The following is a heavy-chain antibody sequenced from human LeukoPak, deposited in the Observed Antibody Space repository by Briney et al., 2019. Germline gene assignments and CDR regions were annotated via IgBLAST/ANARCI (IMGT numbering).Heavy chain of an antibody. CDR2: IIPIFGTA. CDR3: ARARYCSSTSCYNPKNWFDS. Sequence: SVKVSCKASGGTFSSYAISWVRQAPGQGLEWMGGIIPIFGTANYAQKFQGRVTITADESTSAAYMELSSLRSEDTAVYYCARARYCSSTSCYNPKNWFDSWGQGTLVTVSS. CDR1: GGTFSSYA. J-gene: IGHJ5*01. D-gene: IGHD2-2*02. V-gene: IGHV1-69*13.